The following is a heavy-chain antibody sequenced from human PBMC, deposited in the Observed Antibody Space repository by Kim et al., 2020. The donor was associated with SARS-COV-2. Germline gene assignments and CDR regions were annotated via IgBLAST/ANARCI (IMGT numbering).Heavy chain of an antibody. CDR3: ARPPAPGGIVVVLDY. CDR1: GFTFSSYA. Sequence: GGSLRLSCAASGFTFSSYAMSWVRQAPGKGLEWVSAISGSGGSTYYADSVKGRFTISRDNSKNTLYLQMNSLRAEDTAVYYCARPPAPGGIVVVLDYWGQGTLVTVSS. J-gene: IGHJ4*02. CDR2: ISGSGGST. V-gene: IGHV3-23*01. D-gene: IGHD3-22*01.